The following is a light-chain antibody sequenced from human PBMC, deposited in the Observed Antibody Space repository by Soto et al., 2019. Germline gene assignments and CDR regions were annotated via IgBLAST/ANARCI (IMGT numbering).Light chain of an antibody. Sequence: EIVMTQSPATLSVSPGERATLSCRASQSVNINLAWYQQKPGQAPRLLIFGVSSRANGIPARFSGSGSGTEFTLTISNLQTEDFAVYYCQQYNKWPRTFGQGTKV. V-gene: IGKV3-15*01. CDR3: QQYNKWPRT. J-gene: IGKJ1*01. CDR2: GVS. CDR1: QSVNIN.